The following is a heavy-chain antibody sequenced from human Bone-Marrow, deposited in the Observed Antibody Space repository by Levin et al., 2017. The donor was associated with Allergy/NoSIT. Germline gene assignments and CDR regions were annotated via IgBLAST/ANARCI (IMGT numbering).Heavy chain of an antibody. CDR2: ISGSGSST. J-gene: IGHJ6*02. D-gene: IGHD6-19*01. CDR3: AKYLPVAGTWYYGMDV. CDR1: GFTFSSYA. Sequence: HPGGSLRLSCAASGFTFSSYAMSWVRQAPGKGLEWVSAISGSGSSTYYADSVKGRFTISRDNSKNTLYLQMNSLRADDTAVYYCAKYLPVAGTWYYGMDVWGQGTTVTVSS. V-gene: IGHV3-23*01.